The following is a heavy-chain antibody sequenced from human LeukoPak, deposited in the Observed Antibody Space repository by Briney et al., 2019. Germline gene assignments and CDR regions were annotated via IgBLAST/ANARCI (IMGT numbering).Heavy chain of an antibody. J-gene: IGHJ4*02. Sequence: SETLSLNCTVSGGSISTYYWKWIRQPPGKGLEWIGYFSYSGSTNHNPSLKGRVTISGDTSKNQFSLKLSSVTAADTAFYYCARTYSSSLVFDYWGQGTLVTVSS. D-gene: IGHD6-6*01. V-gene: IGHV4-59*01. CDR1: GGSISTYY. CDR3: ARTYSSSLVFDY. CDR2: FSYSGST.